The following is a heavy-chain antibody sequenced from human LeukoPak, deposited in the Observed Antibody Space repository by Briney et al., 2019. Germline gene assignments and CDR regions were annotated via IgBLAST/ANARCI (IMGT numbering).Heavy chain of an antibody. Sequence: ASVKVSCKASGYTFTSYGISWVRQAPGQGLEWMGWISAYNGNTNYAQKLQGRVTMTTDTSTSTAYMELRSLRSDGTAVYYCARGSPYCSSTSCYVGDYWGQGTLVTVSS. CDR2: ISAYNGNT. D-gene: IGHD2-2*01. V-gene: IGHV1-18*04. CDR3: ARGSPYCSSTSCYVGDY. CDR1: GYTFTSYG. J-gene: IGHJ4*02.